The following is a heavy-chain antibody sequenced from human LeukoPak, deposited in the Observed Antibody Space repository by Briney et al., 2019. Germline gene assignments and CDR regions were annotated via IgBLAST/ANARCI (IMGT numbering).Heavy chain of an antibody. CDR1: GYTFTSYG. V-gene: IGHV1-18*01. J-gene: IGHJ4*02. CDR2: ISAYNGNT. CDR3: ARVRGYYDSSGARDD. Sequence: ASVKVSCTASGYTFTSYGISWVRQAPGQGLEWMGWISAYNGNTNYAQKLQGRVTMTTDTSTSTAYMELRSLRSDDTAVYYCARVRGYYDSSGARDDWGQGTLVTVSS. D-gene: IGHD3-22*01.